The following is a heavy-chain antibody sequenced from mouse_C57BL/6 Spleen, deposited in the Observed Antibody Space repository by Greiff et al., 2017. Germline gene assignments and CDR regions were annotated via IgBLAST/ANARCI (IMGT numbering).Heavy chain of an antibody. CDR1: GYTFTSYW. CDR3: ASHWDVWDC. V-gene: IGHV1-72*01. CDR2: IYPNSGGT. J-gene: IGHJ4*01. D-gene: IGHD4-1*01. Sequence: VQLQQSGAELVKPGASVKLSCKASGYTFTSYWMHWVKQRPGRGLEWIGRIYPNSGGTKYNEKFKSKATLTVDKPSSTAYMQLSSLTSDDSAVYYCASHWDVWDCWGQGASVTVSS.